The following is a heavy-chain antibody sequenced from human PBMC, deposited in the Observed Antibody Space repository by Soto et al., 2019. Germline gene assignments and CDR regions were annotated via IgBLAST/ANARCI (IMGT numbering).Heavy chain of an antibody. J-gene: IGHJ6*02. CDR3: AKDRGITMLVSGGMDV. D-gene: IGHD3-22*01. CDR2: ISNDGSNK. Sequence: GGSLRLSCAASGFIFSNYGMEWVRQAPGKGLEWLAVISNDGSNKYYADSVKGRFTISRDSSKNTVYLQMSSLRPEDTAVYYCAKDRGITMLVSGGMDVWGQGTTVTVSS. CDR1: GFIFSNYG. V-gene: IGHV3-30*18.